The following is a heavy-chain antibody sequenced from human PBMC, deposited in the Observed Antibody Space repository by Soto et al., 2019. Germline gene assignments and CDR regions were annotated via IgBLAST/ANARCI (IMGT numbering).Heavy chain of an antibody. V-gene: IGHV1-18*01. J-gene: IGHJ4*02. Sequence: ASVKDSCKASGYTLTSYAMRWVRQPPGQGLEWMGGISPYNGNTNYAQKHQGRVTMTTDTSTSTAYMELRSLRSDDTAVYYCARGVGPVPLTIDYWGQGTLVTVSS. CDR1: GYTLTSYA. D-gene: IGHD7-27*01. CDR2: ISPYNGNT. CDR3: ARGVGPVPLTIDY.